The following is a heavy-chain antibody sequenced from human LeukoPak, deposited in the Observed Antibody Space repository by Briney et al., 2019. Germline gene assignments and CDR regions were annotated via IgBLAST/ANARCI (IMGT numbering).Heavy chain of an antibody. CDR3: AAGYYYDSSGYYAFDI. CDR2: IVVGSGNT. D-gene: IGHD3-22*01. J-gene: IGHJ3*02. V-gene: IGHV1-58*01. Sequence: SVKVSCEASGFTFTSSAVQWVRQARGQRLEWIGWIVVGSGNTNYAQKFQERVTITRDMSTSTAYMELSSLRSEDTAVYYCAAGYYYDSSGYYAFDIWGQGTMVTVSS. CDR1: GFTFTSSA.